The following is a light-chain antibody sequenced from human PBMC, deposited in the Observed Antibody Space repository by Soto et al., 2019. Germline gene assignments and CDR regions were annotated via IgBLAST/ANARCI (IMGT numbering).Light chain of an antibody. V-gene: IGKV2-28*01. CDR1: QRLLHSTGYNY. CDR3: MQALQTPRT. Sequence: DIVMTQSPLSLPVTPGEPASIACRSSQRLLHSTGYNYLDWYLQKPGQSPQLLIYLGSNRASGVPDRFSGSGSGTDFTLKISRVEAEDFGVYYCMQALQTPRTFGQGTKLEI. CDR2: LGS. J-gene: IGKJ2*01.